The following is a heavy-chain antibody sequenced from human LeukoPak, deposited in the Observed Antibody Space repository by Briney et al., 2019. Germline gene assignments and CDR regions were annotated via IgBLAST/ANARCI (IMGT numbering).Heavy chain of an antibody. CDR3: AKYYDGSGCPGY. Sequence: PGGSLRLSCAASGFTFSGSAMHWVRQAPGKGLEWVAVISSEGSNKYYADSVKGRFTISRDNSKNTLYLQMNSLRAEDTAVYYCAKYYDGSGCPGYWGQGTLVTVSS. J-gene: IGHJ4*02. CDR1: GFTFSGSA. CDR2: ISSEGSNK. D-gene: IGHD3-22*01. V-gene: IGHV3-30*18.